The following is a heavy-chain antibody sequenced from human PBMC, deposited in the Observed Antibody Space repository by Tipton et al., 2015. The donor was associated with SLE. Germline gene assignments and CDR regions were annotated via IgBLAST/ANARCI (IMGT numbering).Heavy chain of an antibody. CDR3: SCGSSYGFDY. CDR1: GGSISSSSYY. V-gene: IGHV4-39*07. Sequence: TLSLTCTVSGGSISSSSYYWGWIRQPPGKGLEWIGSIYYSGSTYYNPSLKSRFTISVDTSKNQFSLKLRSVTSADTAVYYCSCGSSYGFDYWGQGTLVTVSS. J-gene: IGHJ4*02. D-gene: IGHD5-18*01. CDR2: IYYSGST.